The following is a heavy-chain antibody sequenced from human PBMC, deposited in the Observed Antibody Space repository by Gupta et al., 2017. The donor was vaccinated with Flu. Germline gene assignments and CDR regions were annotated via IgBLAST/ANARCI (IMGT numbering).Heavy chain of an antibody. J-gene: IGHJ6*02. CDR1: GGSFSGYY. CDR2: INHSGST. Sequence: QVQLQQWGAGLLKPSETLSLTCAVYGGSFSGYYWSWIRPPPGKGLEWIGDINHSGSTNYNPSLKSRVTISVDTSKNQFSLKLSSVTAADTAVYYCARARFEPERELAAGTGQDPPRYLAGMDVWGQGTTVTVSS. CDR3: ARARFEPERELAAGTGQDPPRYLAGMDV. V-gene: IGHV4-34*01. D-gene: IGHD6-13*01.